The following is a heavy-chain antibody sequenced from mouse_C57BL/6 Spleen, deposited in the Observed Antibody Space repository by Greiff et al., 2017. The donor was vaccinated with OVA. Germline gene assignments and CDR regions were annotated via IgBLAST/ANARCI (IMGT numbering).Heavy chain of an antibody. J-gene: IGHJ2*01. Sequence: VQLQQSGAELVRPGASVKLSCTASGFNIKDDYMHWVKQRPEQGLEWIGWIDPENGDTEYASKFQGKATITADTSSNTAYLQLSSLTSEDTAVYYCTSISDGAHWGQGTTLTVSS. D-gene: IGHD2-3*01. CDR2: IDPENGDT. CDR3: TSISDGAH. V-gene: IGHV14-4*01. CDR1: GFNIKDDY.